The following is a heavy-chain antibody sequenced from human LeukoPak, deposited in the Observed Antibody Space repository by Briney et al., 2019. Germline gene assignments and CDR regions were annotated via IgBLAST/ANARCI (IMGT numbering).Heavy chain of an antibody. CDR2: IYYSGST. CDR1: GGSISSSY. Sequence: SESLPLTCIVSGGSISSSYWSWIRQPPGKGLEWIGFIYYSGSTNYNPSLKSRVTISVDTSKNLFSLKLSSVTAADTAVHYCAKTNWGAFDIWGQGTMVTVSS. D-gene: IGHD7-27*01. V-gene: IGHV4-59*03. CDR3: AKTNWGAFDI. J-gene: IGHJ3*02.